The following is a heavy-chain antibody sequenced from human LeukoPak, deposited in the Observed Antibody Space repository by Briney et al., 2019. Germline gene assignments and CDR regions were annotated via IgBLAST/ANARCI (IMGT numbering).Heavy chain of an antibody. V-gene: IGHV4-59*01. J-gene: IGHJ6*03. D-gene: IGHD3-22*01. CDR2: IYYSGST. CDR1: GGSISSYY. Sequence: SETLSLTCTVSGGSISSYYWSWIRQPPGKGLEWIGYIYYSGSTNYNPSLKSRVTKSVDTSKNQFSLKLSSVTAADTAVYYCARGGAGYDSSGYYYPYYYYYMDVWGKGTTVTISS. CDR3: ARGGAGYDSSGYYYPYYYYYMDV.